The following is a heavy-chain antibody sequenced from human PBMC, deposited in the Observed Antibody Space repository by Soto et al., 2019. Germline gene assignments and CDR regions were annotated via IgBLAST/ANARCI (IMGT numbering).Heavy chain of an antibody. CDR2: ISGSGGST. J-gene: IGHJ6*02. V-gene: IGHV3-23*01. Sequence: GGSLRLSCAASGFTFSSYAMSWVRQAPGKGLEWVSAISGSGGSTYYADSVKGRFTISRDNSKNTLYLQMNSLRAEDSAVYYCAKDFLVITTYYGMDVWGQGTTVTVSS. CDR3: AKDFLVITTYYGMDV. CDR1: GFTFSSYA. D-gene: IGHD3-9*01.